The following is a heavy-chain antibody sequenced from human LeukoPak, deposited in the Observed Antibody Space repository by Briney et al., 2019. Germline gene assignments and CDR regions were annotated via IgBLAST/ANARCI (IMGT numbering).Heavy chain of an antibody. D-gene: IGHD2-8*01. CDR2: ISAYNGNT. CDR1: GYTFTSYG. Sequence: ASVKVSCKASGYTFTSYGISWVRQAPGQELEWMGWISAYNGNTNYAQKLQGRVTMTTDTSTSTAYMELRSLRSDDTAVYYCARGDCTNGVCYRLHDYWGQGTLVTVSS. V-gene: IGHV1-18*01. J-gene: IGHJ4*02. CDR3: ARGDCTNGVCYRLHDY.